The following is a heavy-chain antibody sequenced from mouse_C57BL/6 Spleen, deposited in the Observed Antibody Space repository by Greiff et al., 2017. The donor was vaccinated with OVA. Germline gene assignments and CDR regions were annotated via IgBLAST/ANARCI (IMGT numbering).Heavy chain of an antibody. CDR1: GYTFTSYW. Sequence: QVQLQQTGTELAKPEASVKLSCKASGYTFTSYWMHWVKQRPGQGLEWIGNINPSNGGTNYNETFKSKATLTVDKSSSTAYMQLRSLTPEDSAVDYCARLYERSYWYCDVWGTGTAVTVSS. J-gene: IGHJ1*03. V-gene: IGHV1-53*01. CDR3: ARLYERSYWYCDV. CDR2: INPSNGGT. D-gene: IGHD2-14*01.